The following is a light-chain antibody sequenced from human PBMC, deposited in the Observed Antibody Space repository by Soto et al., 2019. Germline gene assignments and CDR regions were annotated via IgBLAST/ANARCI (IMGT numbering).Light chain of an antibody. CDR1: QSISSW. CDR2: DAS. CDR3: QQYNSYSWS. J-gene: IGKJ1*01. Sequence: DIQMTQSPSTLSASVGDRVTITCRASQSISSWLAWYQQKPGKAPKILIYDASSLESGVPSRFSGSGSRTEFTLTISSLQPDDFATYYCQQYNSYSWSFGQGTKVEIK. V-gene: IGKV1-5*01.